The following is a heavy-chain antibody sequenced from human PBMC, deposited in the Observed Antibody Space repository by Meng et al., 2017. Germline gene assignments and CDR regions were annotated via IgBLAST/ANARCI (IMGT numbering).Heavy chain of an antibody. V-gene: IGHV4-30-2*01. CDR2: IYHSGST. CDR1: GGSISSGGYS. Sequence: QVQLQESGPGLVKPSQTLSLTCTVSGGSISSGGYSWSWIRQPPGKGLEWIGYIYHSGSTYYNPSLKSRATISVDRSKNQFSLKLSSVTAADTAVYYCARDGGSYDSSGYYYWGQGTLVTVSS. CDR3: ARDGGSYDSSGYYY. D-gene: IGHD3-22*01. J-gene: IGHJ4*02.